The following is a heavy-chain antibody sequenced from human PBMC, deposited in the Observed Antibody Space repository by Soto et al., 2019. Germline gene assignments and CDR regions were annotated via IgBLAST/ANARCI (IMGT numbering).Heavy chain of an antibody. CDR2: INPNSGGT. CDR1: GYTFTGYY. V-gene: IGHV1-2*04. CDR3: ARSDSTTGTSFDD. J-gene: IGHJ4*02. D-gene: IGHD1-1*01. Sequence: ASVKVSCKASGYTFTGYYMHWVRQAPGQGLEWMGWINPNSGGTNYAQKFQGWVTMTRDTSISTAYMELSRLRSDDTAVYYCARSDSTTGTSFDDWAQRTLVTVSS.